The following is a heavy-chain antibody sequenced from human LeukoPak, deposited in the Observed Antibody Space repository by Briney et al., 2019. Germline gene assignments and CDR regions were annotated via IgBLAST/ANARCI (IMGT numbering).Heavy chain of an antibody. D-gene: IGHD4/OR15-4a*01. CDR3: ARVESMVDAFDI. V-gene: IGHV3-21*01. CDR2: ISSSSSYI. J-gene: IGHJ3*02. CDR1: GFTFDDYG. Sequence: GGSLRLSCAASGFTFDDYGMSWVRQAPGKGLEWVSSISSSSSYIYYADSVKGRFTISRDNAKNSLYLQMNSLRAEDTAVYYCARVESMVDAFDIWGQGTMVTVSS.